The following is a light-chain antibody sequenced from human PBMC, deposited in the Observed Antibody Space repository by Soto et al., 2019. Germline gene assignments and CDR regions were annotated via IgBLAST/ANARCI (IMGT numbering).Light chain of an antibody. Sequence: EIVMTQSPDTLSVSPGERATLSCRSSQTVGRNLAWYQQKPGQPPRLLFYGASTRATGIPARFSGSGSGTEFTLTISSLQPEDFATYYCQQHGQWPITFGQGTRLEIK. V-gene: IGKV3-15*01. CDR1: QTVGRN. CDR3: QQHGQWPIT. CDR2: GAS. J-gene: IGKJ5*01.